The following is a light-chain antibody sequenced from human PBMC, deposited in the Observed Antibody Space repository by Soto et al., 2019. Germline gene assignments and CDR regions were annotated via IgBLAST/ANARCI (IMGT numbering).Light chain of an antibody. J-gene: IGKJ1*01. CDR2: GAS. Sequence: EIVLTQSPGTLSLSPGERATLSCRASQSVSSSFLAWYQQKPGQAPRLLIYGASSRATGIPDRFSGSGSGTDFTLTISRLEPEDFAVYYCQQYHSSPRTFGQGTRWIS. CDR3: QQYHSSPRT. CDR1: QSVSSSF. V-gene: IGKV3-20*01.